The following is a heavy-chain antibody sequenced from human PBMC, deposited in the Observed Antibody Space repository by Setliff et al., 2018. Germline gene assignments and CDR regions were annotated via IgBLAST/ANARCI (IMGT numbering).Heavy chain of an antibody. CDR3: TSVLNSVSDAFDV. Sequence: SETLSLTCAVYGGSFSGYYWSWIRQPPGKGLEWIGEINHSGSTNYNPSLKSRVTISVDTSKNQFSLKLASVTAADTAVYYCTSVLNSVSDAFDVWGQGTVGTVS. J-gene: IGHJ3*01. D-gene: IGHD1-26*01. CDR1: GGSFSGYY. V-gene: IGHV4-34*01. CDR2: INHSGST.